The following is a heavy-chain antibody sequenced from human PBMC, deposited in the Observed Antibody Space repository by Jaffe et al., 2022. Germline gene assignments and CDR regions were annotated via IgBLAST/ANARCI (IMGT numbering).Heavy chain of an antibody. D-gene: IGHD3-16*01. Sequence: EVQLVESGGGLVQPGRSLRLSCTASGFTFGDYAMSWFRQAPGKGLEWVGFIRSKAYGGTTEYAASVKGRFTISRDDSKSIAYLQMNSLKTEDTAVYYCTRVGGYYDYIWGTPGAFDIWGQGTMVTVSS. J-gene: IGHJ3*02. CDR2: IRSKAYGGTT. CDR1: GFTFGDYA. CDR3: TRVGGYYDYIWGTPGAFDI. V-gene: IGHV3-49*03.